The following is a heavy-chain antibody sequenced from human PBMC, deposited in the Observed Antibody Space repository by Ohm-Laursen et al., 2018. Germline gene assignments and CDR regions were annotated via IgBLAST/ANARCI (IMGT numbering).Heavy chain of an antibody. CDR3: ARCGGDCLSPLNWFDP. CDR2: IYHSGST. V-gene: IGHV4-38-2*01. Sequence: SQTLSLTCAVSGYSISSGYFWGWIRQPPGKGLEWIGTIYHSGSTYYNPSLKSRVTMSVDTSKNQFSLKLSSVTAADTAVYYCARCGGDCLSPLNWFDPWGQGTLVTVSS. CDR1: GYSISSGYF. D-gene: IGHD2-21*02. J-gene: IGHJ5*02.